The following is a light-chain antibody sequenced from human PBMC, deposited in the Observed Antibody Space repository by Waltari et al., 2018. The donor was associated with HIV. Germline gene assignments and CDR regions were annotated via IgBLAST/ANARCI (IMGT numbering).Light chain of an antibody. Sequence: ASLAINGNFLAWDQQRRGLPPRLLIDDASKRASGVPDRFSGAGSGTYFTLTINRLDPEDSAVYFCQQYSSSPWTFGQGTKV. CDR2: DAS. CDR1: LAINGNF. J-gene: IGKJ1*01. CDR3: QQYSSSPWT. V-gene: IGKV3D-20*01.